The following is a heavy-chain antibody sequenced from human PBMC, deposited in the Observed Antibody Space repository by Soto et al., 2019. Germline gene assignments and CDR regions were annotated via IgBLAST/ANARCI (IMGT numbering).Heavy chain of an antibody. CDR3: ARGGIAALYYGMDV. J-gene: IGHJ6*02. CDR1: GGSFSGYY. Sequence: SETLSLTXAVYGGSFSGYYWSWIRQPPGKGLEWIGEINHSGSTNYNPSLKSRVTISVDTSKNQFSLKLSSVTAADTAVYYCARGGIAALYYGMDVWGQGTTVTVSS. V-gene: IGHV4-34*01. CDR2: INHSGST. D-gene: IGHD6-6*01.